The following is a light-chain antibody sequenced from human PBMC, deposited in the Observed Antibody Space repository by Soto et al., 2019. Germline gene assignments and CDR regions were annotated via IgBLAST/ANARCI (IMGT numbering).Light chain of an antibody. J-gene: IGLJ3*02. CDR3: LLYVGGPVRR. V-gene: IGLV7-43*01. CDR2: STS. CDR1: TGAVTSGYY. Sequence: QAVVTQEPSLTVSPGGTVTLTCASSTGAVTSGYYPNWFQQKPGQAPRALSYSTSKKHSWTPARFSGSLLGGKAALTLSGVQPEAEADYYCLLYVGGPVRRFGGGTKLTVL.